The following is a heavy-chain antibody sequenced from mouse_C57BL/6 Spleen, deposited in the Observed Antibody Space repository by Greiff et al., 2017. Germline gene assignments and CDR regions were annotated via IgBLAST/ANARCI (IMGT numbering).Heavy chain of an antibody. CDR2: IYPGDGDT. CDR3: ARVGGDYDWYFGV. Sequence: QVQLQQSGPELVKPGASVKISCKASGYAFSSSWMNWVKQRPGKGLEWIGRIYPGDGDTNYNGKFKGKATLTADKSSSTAYMQLSSLSSEDSAVYFCARVGGDYDWYFGVWGTTATVSVST. J-gene: IGHJ1*03. D-gene: IGHD2-13*01. CDR1: GYAFSSSW. V-gene: IGHV1-82*01.